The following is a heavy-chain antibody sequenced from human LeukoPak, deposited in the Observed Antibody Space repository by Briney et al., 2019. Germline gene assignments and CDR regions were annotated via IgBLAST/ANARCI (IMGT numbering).Heavy chain of an antibody. Sequence: PSETLSLTCTVSGGSISSSSYYWGWIRQPPGKGLEWIGSIYYSGSTYYNPSLKSRVTISVDTSKNQFSLKLSSVTGADTAVYYCARHIGNYVSYYYYYMDVWGKGTTVTVSS. CDR3: ARHIGNYVSYYYYYMDV. CDR2: IYYSGST. CDR1: GGSISSSSYY. J-gene: IGHJ6*03. D-gene: IGHD4-11*01. V-gene: IGHV4-39*01.